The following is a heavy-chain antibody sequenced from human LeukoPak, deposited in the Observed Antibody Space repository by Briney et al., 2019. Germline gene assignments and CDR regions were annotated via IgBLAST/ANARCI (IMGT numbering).Heavy chain of an antibody. CDR2: ISSNGGST. V-gene: IGHV3-64D*06. Sequence: GSLRLSCSASGFTFSSYAMHWVRQAPGKGLEYVSAISSNGGSTYYADSVKGRFTISRDNSKNTLYLQMSSLRAEDTAVYYCVKDPTYYYGSGSSYFDYWGQGTLVTVSS. CDR3: VKDPTYYYGSGSSYFDY. D-gene: IGHD3-10*01. J-gene: IGHJ4*02. CDR1: GFTFSSYA.